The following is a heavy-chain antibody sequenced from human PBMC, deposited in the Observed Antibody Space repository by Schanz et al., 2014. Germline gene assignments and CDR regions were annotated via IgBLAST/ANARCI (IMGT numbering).Heavy chain of an antibody. Sequence: EVQLVESGGGLIQPGGSLRLSCVASGFTVSSNYMSWVRQAPGKGLVWVSVIYSDGRTYYGDSVKGRFTISRDNSKNTLYLQMNSLRDEDTAMYYCAKRCISTSCSHGAFDIWGQGTMVTVSS. CDR2: IYSDGRT. V-gene: IGHV3-53*01. CDR1: GFTVSSNY. J-gene: IGHJ3*02. CDR3: AKRCISTSCSHGAFDI. D-gene: IGHD2-2*01.